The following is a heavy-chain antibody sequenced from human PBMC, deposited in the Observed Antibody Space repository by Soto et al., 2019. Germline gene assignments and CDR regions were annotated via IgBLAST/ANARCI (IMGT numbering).Heavy chain of an antibody. CDR1: GVSISNSSYY. CDR3: ARHGSN. V-gene: IGHV4-39*01. CDR2: IYYSGIT. Sequence: SETLSLTCTVSGVSISNSSYYWGWIRRPPGKGLEWIGTIYYSGITYYNPSLKSRVTISVDTSKNQFSLKLTSVTAADTAVYYCARHGSNWGQGTLVKVSS. J-gene: IGHJ4*02.